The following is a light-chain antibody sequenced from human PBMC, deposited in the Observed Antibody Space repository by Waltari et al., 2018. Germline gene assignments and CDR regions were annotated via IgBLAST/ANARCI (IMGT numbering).Light chain of an antibody. J-gene: IGKJ4*01. CDR1: TSVLYSSNNKNY. Sequence: DIVMTQSPDSLAVSLGERATINCKSSTSVLYSSNNKNYLAWYQQKPGQPPKLLIYWASTRESGVPDRFSGSGSATDFTLTISSLQAEDVAVYYCQQYYSIPLTFGGGTKVEIK. V-gene: IGKV4-1*01. CDR3: QQYYSIPLT. CDR2: WAS.